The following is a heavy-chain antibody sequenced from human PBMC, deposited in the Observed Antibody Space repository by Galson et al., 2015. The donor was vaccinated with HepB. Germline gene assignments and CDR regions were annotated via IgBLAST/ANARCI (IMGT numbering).Heavy chain of an antibody. CDR2: IYYSDTWTT. CDR1: GGSISDHY. CDR3: GRQAHHQNPMDV. Sequence: ETLSLTCTVSGGSISDHYWSWIRQSPGKGLEWIGYIYYSDTWTTNYNPSLRSRVTISFDTSNNQVSLELSSVTAADTAMYYCGRQAHHQNPMDVWGQGTTVTVS. J-gene: IGHJ6*02. D-gene: IGHD1-14*01. V-gene: IGHV4-59*08.